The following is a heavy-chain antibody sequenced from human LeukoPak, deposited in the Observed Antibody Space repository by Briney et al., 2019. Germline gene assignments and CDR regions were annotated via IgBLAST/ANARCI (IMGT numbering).Heavy chain of an antibody. V-gene: IGHV3-11*04. D-gene: IGHD3-3*01. CDR3: ARSHDFWSDYPFDY. J-gene: IGHJ4*02. CDR1: GFTFSDYY. CDR2: ISGSGSTT. Sequence: PGGSLRLSCAASGFTFSDYYMNWIRQAPGKGLEGVSYISGSGSTTYYAGSVKGRFTISRDNAKKSLDLQMNSLRGEDTAVYYCARSHDFWSDYPFDYWGQGTLVTVSS.